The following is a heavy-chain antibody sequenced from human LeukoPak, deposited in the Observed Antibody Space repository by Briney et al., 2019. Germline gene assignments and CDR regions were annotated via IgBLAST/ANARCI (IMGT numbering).Heavy chain of an antibody. J-gene: IGHJ5*02. CDR1: GGSISSYY. CDR3: ARVVSEMATIDNWFDP. D-gene: IGHD5-24*01. CDR2: IYYSGST. V-gene: IGHV4-59*01. Sequence: PSETLSLTCTVSGGSISSYYWSWIRQPPGKGLEWIGYIYYSGSTNYNPSLKSRVTISVDTSKNQFSLKLSSVTAADTAVYYCARVVSEMATIDNWFDPWGQGTLVTVSS.